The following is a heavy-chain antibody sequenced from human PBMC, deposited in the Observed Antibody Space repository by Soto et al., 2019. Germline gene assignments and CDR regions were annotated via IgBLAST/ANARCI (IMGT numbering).Heavy chain of an antibody. CDR3: ARDLASSDNDDFYGMDG. Sequence: PGESLKISCKGSGYSFTSYWISWVRQMPGKGLEWMGRIDPSDSYTNYSPSFQGHVTISADKSISTAYLQWSSLKASDTAVYYCARDLASSDNDDFYGMDGWGQGTTVTVSS. CDR1: GYSFTSYW. V-gene: IGHV5-10-1*01. CDR2: IDPSDSYT. J-gene: IGHJ6*02. D-gene: IGHD4-17*01.